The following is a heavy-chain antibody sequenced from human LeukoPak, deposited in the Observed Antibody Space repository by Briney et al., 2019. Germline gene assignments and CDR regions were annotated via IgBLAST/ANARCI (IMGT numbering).Heavy chain of an antibody. D-gene: IGHD3-22*01. CDR1: GFTLSSFG. CDR3: ARELPPVVTYYFDY. Sequence: GGSLRLSCAASGFTLSSFGMHWVRQAPGKGLEWVAVIWYDGSNKYYADPVKGRFTISRDNSKNTLYLQMNSLRAEDTAVYYCARELPPVVTYYFDYWGQGTLVTVSS. CDR2: IWYDGSNK. V-gene: IGHV3-33*01. J-gene: IGHJ4*02.